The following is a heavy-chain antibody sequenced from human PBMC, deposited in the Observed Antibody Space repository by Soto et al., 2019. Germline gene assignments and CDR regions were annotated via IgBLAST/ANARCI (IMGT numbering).Heavy chain of an antibody. J-gene: IGHJ6*02. CDR3: AGLERYCSSTSCPAYYYYGMVV. CDR2: IKQDGSEK. CDR1: GFTFSSYW. V-gene: IGHV3-7*05. D-gene: IGHD2-2*01. Sequence: GGSLRLSCAASGFTFSSYWMSWVRQAPGKGLEWVANIKQDGSEKYYVDSVKGRFTISRDNAKNSLYLQMNSLRAEDTAVYYCAGLERYCSSTSCPAYYYYGMVVWGQATTVTVSS.